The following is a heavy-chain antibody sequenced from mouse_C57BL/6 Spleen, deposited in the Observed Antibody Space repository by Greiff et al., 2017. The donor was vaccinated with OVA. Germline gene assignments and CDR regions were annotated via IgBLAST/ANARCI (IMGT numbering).Heavy chain of an antibody. V-gene: IGHV1-55*01. CDR3: ARRRTGLDY. CDR1: GYTFTSYW. D-gene: IGHD4-1*01. CDR2: IYPGSGST. J-gene: IGHJ2*01. Sequence: QVQLQQPGAELVKPGASVKMSCKASGYTFTSYWITWVKQRPGQGLEWIGDIYPGSGSTSYNEKFKSKATLTVDTSSSPAYMQLSSLTSEDAAVYYCARRRTGLDYWGQGTTLTVSS.